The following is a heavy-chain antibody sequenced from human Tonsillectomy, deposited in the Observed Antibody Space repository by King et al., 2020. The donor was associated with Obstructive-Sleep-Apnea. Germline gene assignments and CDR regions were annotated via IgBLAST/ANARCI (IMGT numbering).Heavy chain of an antibody. J-gene: IGHJ4*02. V-gene: IGHV3-30*04. CDR2: ISYDGSNK. Sequence: VQLVESGGGVVQPGRSLRLSCAASGFTFGSYAMHWVCQAPGKGLEWVAVISYDGSNKYYADSVKGRFTISRDNSKNTLYLQMNSLRTEDTAVYYCARDSSGWYFDSWGQGTLVTVSS. D-gene: IGHD6-19*01. CDR3: ARDSSGWYFDS. CDR1: GFTFGSYA.